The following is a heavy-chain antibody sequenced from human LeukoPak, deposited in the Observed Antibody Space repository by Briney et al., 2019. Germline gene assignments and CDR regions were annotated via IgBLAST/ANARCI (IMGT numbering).Heavy chain of an antibody. D-gene: IGHD6-19*01. CDR1: GGSISSGSYY. Sequence: SETLSLTCTVSGGSISSGSYYWSWIRQPAGKGLEWIGRIYTSGSTNYNPSLKSRVTISVDTSKNQFSLKLSSVTAADTAVYYCARGVAGNNYFDYWGQGTLVTVSS. CDR3: ARGVAGNNYFDY. CDR2: IYTSGST. J-gene: IGHJ4*02. V-gene: IGHV4-61*02.